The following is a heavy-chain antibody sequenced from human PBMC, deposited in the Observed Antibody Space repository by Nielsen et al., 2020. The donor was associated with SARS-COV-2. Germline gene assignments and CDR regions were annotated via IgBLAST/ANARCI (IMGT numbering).Heavy chain of an antibody. V-gene: IGHV3-7*05. CDR2: IKQDGSEK. Sequence: GESLKISCAASGFTFSSYWMSWVRQAPGKGLEWVANIKQDGSEKYYVDSVKGRFTISRDNAKNSLYLQMNSLRAEDTAVYYCARVGSSRWYFDYWGQGTLVTVSS. D-gene: IGHD6-13*01. CDR3: ARVGSSRWYFDY. CDR1: GFTFSSYW. J-gene: IGHJ4*02.